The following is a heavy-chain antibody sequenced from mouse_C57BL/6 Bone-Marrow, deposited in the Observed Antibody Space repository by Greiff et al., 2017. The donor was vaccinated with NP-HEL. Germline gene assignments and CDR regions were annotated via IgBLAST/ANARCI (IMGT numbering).Heavy chain of an antibody. CDR3: ARLGTTVVALYAMDY. V-gene: IGHV7-3*01. CDR1: GFTFTDYY. J-gene: IGHJ4*01. CDR2: IRNKANGYTT. Sequence: EVMLVESGGGLVQPGGSLSLSCAASGFTFTDYYMSWVRQPPGKALEWLGFIRNKANGYTTEYSASVKGRITISRDNSQSILYLQMNALRAEDSATYYCARLGTTVVALYAMDYWGQGTSVTVSS. D-gene: IGHD1-1*01.